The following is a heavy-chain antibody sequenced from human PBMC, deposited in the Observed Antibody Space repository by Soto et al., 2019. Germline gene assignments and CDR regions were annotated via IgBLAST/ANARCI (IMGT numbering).Heavy chain of an antibody. CDR3: ARDRITTRGDAFDL. D-gene: IGHD3-3*01. J-gene: IGHJ3*01. CDR1: GGTFSTYI. Sequence: QVQLLQSGAEVRKPGSSVKVSCKAPGGTFSTYIISWVRQAPGQGLEWMGRIIPIPDITNYAQKFQGRVTVTADRSTSTACMELTSLKSEDTAVYYCARDRITTRGDAFDLWGQGTMVTVSS. CDR2: IIPIPDIT. V-gene: IGHV1-69*08.